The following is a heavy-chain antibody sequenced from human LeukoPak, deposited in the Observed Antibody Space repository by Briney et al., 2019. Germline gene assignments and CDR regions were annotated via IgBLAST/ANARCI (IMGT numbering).Heavy chain of an antibody. J-gene: IGHJ4*02. CDR1: GGSFSGYY. V-gene: IGHV4-34*01. CDR2: INHSGST. CDR3: ARMAGSFDY. Sequence: SETLSLTCAVYGGSFSGYYWSWIRQPPGKGLEWIGEINHSGSTNYNPSLKSRVTISVDTSKNQFSLKLSSVTAADTAVYYCARMAGSFDYWSQGTLVTVSS. D-gene: IGHD5-24*01.